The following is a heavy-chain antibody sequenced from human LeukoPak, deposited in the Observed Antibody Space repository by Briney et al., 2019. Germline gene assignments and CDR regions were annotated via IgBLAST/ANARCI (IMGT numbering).Heavy chain of an antibody. J-gene: IGHJ4*02. CDR3: ARGFGYYYDMNGYYYFHY. CDR2: IYYSGRT. D-gene: IGHD3-22*01. CDR1: GGSISSSSYY. Sequence: PSETLSLTCTVSGGSISSSSYYWGWIRQPPGKGLEWIGSIYYSGRTYYNPSLKSRVTISVDTSKNQFSLKLSSVTAADTAVYYRARGFGYYYDMNGYYYFHYWGQGNLVTVSS. V-gene: IGHV4-39*07.